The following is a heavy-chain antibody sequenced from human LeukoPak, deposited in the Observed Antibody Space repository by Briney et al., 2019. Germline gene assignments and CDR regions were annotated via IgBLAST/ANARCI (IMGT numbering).Heavy chain of an antibody. CDR2: ISSSGDST. D-gene: IGHD4-17*01. V-gene: IGHV3-23*01. CDR1: GFIFSKYA. Sequence: GGCLRLSCAASGFIFSKYAMNWVRQPPGRGLQWVSGISSSGDSTYYADSVKGRFTISRDNSKNMLYLEMNSLRAEDTAEYYCARDRYGDYSFDYWGQGILVTVSS. CDR3: ARDRYGDYSFDY. J-gene: IGHJ4*02.